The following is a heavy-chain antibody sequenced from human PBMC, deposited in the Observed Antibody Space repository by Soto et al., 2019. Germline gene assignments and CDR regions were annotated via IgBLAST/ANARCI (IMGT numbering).Heavy chain of an antibody. J-gene: IGHJ4*02. V-gene: IGHV3-72*01. CDR3: ATYESARGGDFDY. CDR1: GFTFSDKY. CDR2: IRNKANSYTT. Sequence: EVQLVESGGGLVQPGGSLRLSCAASGFTFSDKYMDWVRQAPGKGLEWVGRIRNKANSYTTEYAASVKVRFTISRDDSKTSLYLQMSSLKTEDTAVYYCATYESARGGDFDYWGQGTLVTVSS. D-gene: IGHD3-22*01.